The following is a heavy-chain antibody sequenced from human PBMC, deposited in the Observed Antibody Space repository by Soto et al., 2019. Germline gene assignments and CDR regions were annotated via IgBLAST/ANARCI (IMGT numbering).Heavy chain of an antibody. J-gene: IGHJ6*02. Sequence: GGSLRLSCAASGFTFSSYAMHWVRQAPGKGLEWVAVISYDGSNKYYADSVKGRFTISRDNSKNTLYLQMNSLRAEDTAVYYCARVHHPPKPRGYSYGFTRPGDGMDVWGQGTTVTVSS. CDR1: GFTFSSYA. D-gene: IGHD5-18*01. CDR3: ARVHHPPKPRGYSYGFTRPGDGMDV. CDR2: ISYDGSNK. V-gene: IGHV3-30-3*01.